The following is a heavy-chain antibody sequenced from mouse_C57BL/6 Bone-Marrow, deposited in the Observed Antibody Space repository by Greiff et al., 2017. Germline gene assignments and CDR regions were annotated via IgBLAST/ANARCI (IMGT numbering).Heavy chain of an antibody. CDR3: AREDGNYVSFDY. CDR2: ISDGGSYT. Sequence: DVQLQESGGGLVKPGGSLKLSCAASGFTFSSYAMSWVRQTPEKRLEWVATISDGGSYTYYPDNVKGRFTISRDNAKNNLYLQMSHLKSEDTAMYYCAREDGNYVSFDYWGQGATLTVSS. CDR1: GFTFSSYA. D-gene: IGHD2-1*01. J-gene: IGHJ2*01. V-gene: IGHV5-4*01.